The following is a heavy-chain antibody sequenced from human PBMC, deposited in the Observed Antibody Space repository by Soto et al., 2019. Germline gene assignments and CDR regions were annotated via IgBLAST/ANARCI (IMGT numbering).Heavy chain of an antibody. CDR3: ARDAYGLDV. V-gene: IGHV1-69*01. CDR1: EGTFDSFS. CDR2: IIPVFTRA. J-gene: IGHJ6*02. Sequence: QVHLIQSGAEVTKPGSSVKVSCEASEGTFDSFSINWVRQAPGQGLEWMGGIIPVFTRANYARKFQGRVTITADGSSNKVYMELTSVASEDTVVFFCARDAYGLDVWGQGTSVTVSS.